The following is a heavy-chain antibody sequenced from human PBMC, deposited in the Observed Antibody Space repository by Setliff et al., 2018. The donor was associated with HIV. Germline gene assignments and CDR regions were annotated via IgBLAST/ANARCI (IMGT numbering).Heavy chain of an antibody. CDR1: GFTFSSYT. CDR2: ISSSSSPI. CDR3: TKDHLSGWASDC. Sequence: GGSLRLSCAASGFTFSSYTMNWVRQAPGKGLEWISFISSSSSPIYYADSVKGRFTISRDNAKNSVYLQMNSLRVEDTAMYYCTKDHLSGWASDCWGQGTLVTVSS. J-gene: IGHJ4*02. D-gene: IGHD6-19*01. V-gene: IGHV3-48*04.